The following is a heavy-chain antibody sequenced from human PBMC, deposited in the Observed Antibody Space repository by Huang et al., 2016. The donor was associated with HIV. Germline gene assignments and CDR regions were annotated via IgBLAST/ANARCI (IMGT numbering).Heavy chain of an antibody. Sequence: EVQLLESGGGLVPPGGSLRLSCAASGFTFMSYWMHWVRRAPGKGLGWVARINSDGSTTNYADSVKGRFSISRDNAKNTAYLQMNSLRAEDTAVYYCARPPGDGSGFGYFDIWGRGTLVTVSS. CDR3: ARPPGDGSGFGYFDI. D-gene: IGHD3-22*01. CDR1: GFTFMSYW. J-gene: IGHJ2*01. V-gene: IGHV3-74*01. CDR2: INSDGSTT.